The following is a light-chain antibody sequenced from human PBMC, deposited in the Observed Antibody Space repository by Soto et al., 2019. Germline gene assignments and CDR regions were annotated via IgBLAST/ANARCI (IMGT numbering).Light chain of an antibody. Sequence: DIQMTQSPSSLSASLGDRVTLPCRASRSLSTFLNWYQQKPGKAPKLLIYGISNLHSGVPARFSGSGSGTDFTLSINNLQPEDFATYYCQQTYATPRTFGQGTKLEI. CDR1: RSLSTF. CDR2: GIS. V-gene: IGKV1-39*01. J-gene: IGKJ2*01. CDR3: QQTYATPRT.